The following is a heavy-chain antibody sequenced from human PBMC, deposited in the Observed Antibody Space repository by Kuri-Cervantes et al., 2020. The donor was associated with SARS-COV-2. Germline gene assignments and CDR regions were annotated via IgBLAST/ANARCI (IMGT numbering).Heavy chain of an antibody. CDR1: GGSFSGYY. V-gene: IGHV4-34*01. J-gene: IGHJ6*02. Sequence: SETLSLTCAVYGGSFSGYYWSWIRQPPGKGLEWIGEINHSGSTNYNPSLKSRVTISVDTSKNQFSLKLSSVTAADTAVYYCARGASGYERYYYYGMDVWGQGTMVTVSS. D-gene: IGHD5-12*01. CDR3: ARGASGYERYYYYGMDV. CDR2: INHSGST.